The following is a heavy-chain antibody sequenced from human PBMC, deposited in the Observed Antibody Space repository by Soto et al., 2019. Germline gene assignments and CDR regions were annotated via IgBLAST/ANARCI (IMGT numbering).Heavy chain of an antibody. D-gene: IGHD4-4*01. V-gene: IGHV4-59*01. CDR1: GGSISSYY. J-gene: IGHJ4*02. CDR3: ARERPSNYSYVGGFDY. Sequence: SETLSLTCTVSGGSISSYYWSWIRQPPGKGLEWIGYIYYSGSTNYNPSLKSRVTISVDTSKNQFSLKLSSVTAADTAVYYCARERPSNYSYVGGFDYWGQGTLVTVSS. CDR2: IYYSGST.